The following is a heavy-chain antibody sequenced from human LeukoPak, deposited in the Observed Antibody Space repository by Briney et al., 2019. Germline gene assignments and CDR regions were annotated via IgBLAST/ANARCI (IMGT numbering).Heavy chain of an antibody. CDR3: ARDPGTGYFHQTSTYNPGAFDI. D-gene: IGHD3-9*01. V-gene: IGHV4-4*08. J-gene: IGHJ3*02. CDR1: GGSISNYY. CDR2: IYSSGST. Sequence: SETLSLTCTVSGGSISNYYWSWIRQPPGKGLEWIGYIYSSGSTNYNPSLKSRVTISVDTSKNQFSLKLSSVTAADSAVYYCARDPGTGYFHQTSTYNPGAFDIWGQGTTVIVSS.